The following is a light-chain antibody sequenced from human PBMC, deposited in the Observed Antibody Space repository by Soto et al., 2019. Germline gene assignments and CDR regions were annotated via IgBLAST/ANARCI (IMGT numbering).Light chain of an antibody. CDR2: GAS. J-gene: IGKJ4*01. Sequence: EIVLTQSPGTLSLSPGERATLSCRASQSVSSNYLAWYQQKAGQAPRLLIYGASIRATGVPATFSGSGSGTEFTLSISSLQSEHLGVYYCQQDSSWPLTFGGGTKVEIK. CDR1: QSVSSN. V-gene: IGKV3-15*01. CDR3: QQDSSWPLT.